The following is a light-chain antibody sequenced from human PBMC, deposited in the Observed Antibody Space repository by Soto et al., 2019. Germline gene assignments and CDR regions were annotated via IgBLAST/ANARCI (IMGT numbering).Light chain of an antibody. Sequence: DIVMTQSPDSLAVSLGERATINCKSSKSVLYSSNNKNYLAWYQQKPGQPPKLLIYWASTRESGVPDRFSGSGSGTDFTLTISSLQAEDVAVYYCQQYYSTPSWTFGQGTKLEIK. CDR1: KSVLYSSNNKNY. V-gene: IGKV4-1*01. CDR2: WAS. CDR3: QQYYSTPSWT. J-gene: IGKJ2*02.